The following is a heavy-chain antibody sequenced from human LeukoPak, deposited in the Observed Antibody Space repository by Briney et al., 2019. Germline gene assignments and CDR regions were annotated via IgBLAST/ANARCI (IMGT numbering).Heavy chain of an antibody. D-gene: IGHD5-24*01. CDR3: AREGDGYNFSYKYFDY. CDR1: GFTFSSYA. V-gene: IGHV3-30-3*01. Sequence: SGGSLRLSCAASGFTFSSYAMHWVRQAPGKGLEWVAVISYDGSNKYYADSVKGRFTISRDNSKNTLYLQMNSLRDEDTAVYYCAREGDGYNFSYKYFDYWGQGTLVTVSS. J-gene: IGHJ4*02. CDR2: ISYDGSNK.